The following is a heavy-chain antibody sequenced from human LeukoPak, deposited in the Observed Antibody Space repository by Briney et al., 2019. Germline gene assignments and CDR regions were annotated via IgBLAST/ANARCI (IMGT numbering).Heavy chain of an antibody. D-gene: IGHD6-19*01. CDR2: TRYDEDNK. Sequence: PGGSLRLSCAASGFTFSSYGMNWVRQAPGKGLEWVAFTRYDEDNKYYADSVKGRFTISRDNSKNTLYPQMNSLRAEDTAVYYCAKDTSTISVSGTCFDYWGQGTLVTVSS. CDR1: GFTFSSYG. J-gene: IGHJ4*02. CDR3: AKDTSTISVSGTCFDY. V-gene: IGHV3-30*02.